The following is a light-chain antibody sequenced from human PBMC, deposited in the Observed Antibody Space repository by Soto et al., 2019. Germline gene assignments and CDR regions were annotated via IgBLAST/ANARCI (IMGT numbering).Light chain of an antibody. V-gene: IGLV2-14*01. J-gene: IGLJ1*01. CDR1: SSDVGGYNY. CDR2: DVS. Sequence: QSALTQPASVSGSPGQSITISCTGTSSDVGGYNYVSWYQQHPGKAPKIMIYDVSNRPSGVSNRFSGSKSGNTASLTISGLQAEDEADYYCSSYTSSSIFYVFGTGTKLTVL. CDR3: SSYTSSSIFYV.